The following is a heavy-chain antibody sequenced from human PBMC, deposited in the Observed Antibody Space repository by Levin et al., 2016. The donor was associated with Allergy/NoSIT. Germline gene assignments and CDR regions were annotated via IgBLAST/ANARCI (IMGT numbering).Heavy chain of an antibody. CDR3: TRRYFTSADY. CDR1: GASISSSNYY. J-gene: IGHJ4*02. D-gene: IGHD2-2*01. CDR2: IYYSGST. Sequence: SETLSLTCTVSGASISSSNYYWGWIRQPPGKGLEWVGTIYYSGSTYYNPSLKSRVTISVDTSKNQFSLKLSSVTAADTAVYYCTRRYFTSADYWGQGTLVTVSS. V-gene: IGHV4-39*01.